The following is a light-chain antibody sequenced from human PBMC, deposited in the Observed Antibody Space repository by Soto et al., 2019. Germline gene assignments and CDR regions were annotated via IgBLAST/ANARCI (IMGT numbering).Light chain of an antibody. CDR1: PSISSW. CDR2: KAS. V-gene: IGKV1-5*03. J-gene: IGKJ1*01. CDR3: QQYNSYPWT. Sequence: DIQMTQSPSTLSASVGDRVTITCRASPSISSWLAWFQQKPGKAPNLLLYKASSLQSGVPSRFSGSASVTEFTLTISSLQPDDSATYDCQQYNSYPWTFGQGTKVEIK.